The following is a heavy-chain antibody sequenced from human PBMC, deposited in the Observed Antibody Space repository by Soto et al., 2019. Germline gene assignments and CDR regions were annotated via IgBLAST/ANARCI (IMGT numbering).Heavy chain of an antibody. V-gene: IGHV4-34*01. CDR1: GGSFSGYY. J-gene: IGHJ4*02. D-gene: IGHD1-1*01. CDR3: ARALGYTYRHLPLDY. Sequence: PSDTLCLTCAVSGGSFSGYYWSWFRHRPGKGREWVGESNHSGSTNYNPSLKSRVTISVDTSKNQFSLKLNSVTAADTAVYYCARALGYTYRHLPLDYWSQGTLVTV. CDR2: SNHSGST.